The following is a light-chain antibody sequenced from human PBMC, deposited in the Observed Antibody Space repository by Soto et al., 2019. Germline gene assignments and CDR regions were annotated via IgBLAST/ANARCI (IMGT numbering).Light chain of an antibody. CDR1: LSVTRSF. J-gene: IGKJ3*01. CDR3: HQYGSAPQA. Sequence: EIVLTQSPGTLSLSPGERVTLSCRASLSVTRSFLAWYQQKPGQAPRLLIYGASSRSTGIPDRFSGSGSGTAFTLPISRLEPEDFAVYYCHQYGSAPQAFGPGTKLDIK. V-gene: IGKV3-20*01. CDR2: GAS.